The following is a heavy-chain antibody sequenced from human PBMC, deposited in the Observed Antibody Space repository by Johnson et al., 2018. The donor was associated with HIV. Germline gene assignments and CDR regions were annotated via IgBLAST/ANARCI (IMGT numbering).Heavy chain of an antibody. CDR3: ARGSSGSFDL. CDR1: GFTVSSNY. D-gene: IGHD6-6*01. V-gene: IGHV3-66*01. Sequence: EVQLVESGGGLVQPGGSLRLSCAASGFTVSSNYMNWVRQAPGKGLEWVSVIYSGGSTYYADSVKDRFTISRDSSKNAVYLQMSSLRAEDTALYYCARGSSGSFDLWGRGTMVTVSS. CDR2: IYSGGST. J-gene: IGHJ3*01.